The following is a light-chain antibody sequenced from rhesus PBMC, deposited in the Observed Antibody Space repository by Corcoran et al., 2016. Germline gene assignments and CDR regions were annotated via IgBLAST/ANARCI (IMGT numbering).Light chain of an antibody. V-gene: IGKV1-19*01. Sequence: DIQMTQSPSSLSASVGDKVTITCHASQGISSWLAWYQQKPGKAPKPLNYAASSLQSGVPSRFRGSVSVTDYTLPISSLQPGDFATYYCRQYDALPYSLGQGTKVEIK. CDR1: QGISSW. CDR2: AAS. CDR3: RQYDALPYS. J-gene: IGKJ2*01.